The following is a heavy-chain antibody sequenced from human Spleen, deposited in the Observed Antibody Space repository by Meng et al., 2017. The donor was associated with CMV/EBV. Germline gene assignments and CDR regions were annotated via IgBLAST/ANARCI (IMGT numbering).Heavy chain of an antibody. CDR1: GFTFSSYA. Sequence: GGSLRLSCAASGFTFSSYAMSWVRQAPGKGLEWVSSISSSSSYIYYADSVKGRFTISRDNAKNSLYLQMNSLRAEDTAVYYCAREYYDFWSGSRHFDYWGQGTLVTVSS. J-gene: IGHJ4*02. D-gene: IGHD3-3*01. CDR3: AREYYDFWSGSRHFDY. V-gene: IGHV3-21*01. CDR2: ISSSSSYI.